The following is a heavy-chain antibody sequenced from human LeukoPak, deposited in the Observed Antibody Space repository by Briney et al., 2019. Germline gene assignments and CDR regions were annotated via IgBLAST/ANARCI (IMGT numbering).Heavy chain of an antibody. Sequence: GGSLRLSCAASGFTFSTYSFSWVRQAPGKGLEWVSGISASGGSTYYADSVKGRFTISRDNSKNTLYLQMNSLRAEDTAVYYCAKVPIFGVVRSYYYYGMDVWGQGTTVTVSS. V-gene: IGHV3-23*01. J-gene: IGHJ6*02. D-gene: IGHD3-3*01. CDR2: ISASGGST. CDR3: AKVPIFGVVRSYYYYGMDV. CDR1: GFTFSTYS.